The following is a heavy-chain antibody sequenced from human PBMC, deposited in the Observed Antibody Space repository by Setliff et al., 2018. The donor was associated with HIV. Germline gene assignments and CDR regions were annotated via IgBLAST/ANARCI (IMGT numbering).Heavy chain of an antibody. J-gene: IGHJ4*02. Sequence: LSLTCAASGFTFSSYGMHWVRQAPGKGLEWVAVVSYDAERKYYAVSVKGRFTISRDNPRNTVYLQMTGLRLDDTAVYYCARDSAAWVTELGILGYWGQGTLVTVPS. CDR3: ARDSAAWVTELGILGY. CDR2: VSYDAERK. V-gene: IGHV3-30*03. CDR1: GFTFSSYG. D-gene: IGHD3-3*01.